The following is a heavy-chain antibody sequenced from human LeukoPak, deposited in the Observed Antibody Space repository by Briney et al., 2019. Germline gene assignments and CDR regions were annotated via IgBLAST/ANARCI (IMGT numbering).Heavy chain of an antibody. J-gene: IGHJ4*02. V-gene: IGHV3-23*01. CDR3: AKRAGDSGGYLDY. CDR2: ISGSAGGT. D-gene: IGHD3-22*01. Sequence: TGGSLRLSCAASGFTFSSYGMTWVRQAPGKGLEWVSGISGSAGGTYYADSVKGRFTISRDNSKNTLYLQVNSLRAEDTAIYYCAKRAGDSGGYLDYWGQGTLVTVSS. CDR1: GFTFSSYG.